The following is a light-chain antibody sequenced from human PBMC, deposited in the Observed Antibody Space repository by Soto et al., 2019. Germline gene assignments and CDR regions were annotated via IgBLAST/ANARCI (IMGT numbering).Light chain of an antibody. CDR2: GAS. CDR3: QQYNNWPAIT. CDR1: QSIRRTY. Sequence: TVLTQSPGTLSLSPGERATLSCGASQSIRRTYLAWYQQKPGQAQRLLIYGASSRATGVPDRFSGSGSGTEFTLTITSLQSEDFAVYYCQQYNNWPAITFGQGTRLEIK. J-gene: IGKJ5*01. V-gene: IGKV3-20*01.